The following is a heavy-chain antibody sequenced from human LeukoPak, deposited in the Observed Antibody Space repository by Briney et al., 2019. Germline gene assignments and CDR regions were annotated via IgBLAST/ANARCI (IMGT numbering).Heavy chain of an antibody. CDR2: IIRKGAGT. Sequence: PGGSLRLSCAASGFTFSSYGMNWVRQAPGKGLEWVSRIIRKGAGTYYADSAKGRFTTSRDNSKYTLYLQMNSLRAEDTAVYYCARAQANTWYFDLWGRGALVTVSS. V-gene: IGHV3-23*01. CDR3: ARAQANTWYFDL. J-gene: IGHJ2*01. CDR1: GFTFSSYG.